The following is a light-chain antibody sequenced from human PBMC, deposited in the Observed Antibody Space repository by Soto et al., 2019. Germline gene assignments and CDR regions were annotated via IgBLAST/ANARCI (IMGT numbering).Light chain of an antibody. CDR3: SSYTSTNTYV. J-gene: IGLJ1*01. CDR1: SSDVGGYNF. CDR2: EVS. V-gene: IGLV2-14*01. Sequence: QSALTQPASVSGSPGQSITISCTGTSSDVGGYNFVSWYQQHPGKAPKLMIYEVSNRPLGVSNRFSGSTSGNTASLTISGLQAEDEADYYFSSYTSTNTYVFGTGTKLTVL.